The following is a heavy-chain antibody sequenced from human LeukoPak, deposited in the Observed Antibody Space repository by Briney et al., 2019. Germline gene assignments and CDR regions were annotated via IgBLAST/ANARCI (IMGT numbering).Heavy chain of an antibody. CDR3: AKEPYSSGWSPFDY. V-gene: IGHV3-23*01. Sequence: GESLRLSCAASGFTFSGYAMSWVRQAPGKGLEWVSAISGSGGSTYYADSVKGRFTISRDNSKNTLYLQMNSLRAEDTAVYYCAKEPYSSGWSPFDYWGQGTLVTVSS. D-gene: IGHD6-19*01. J-gene: IGHJ4*02. CDR1: GFTFSGYA. CDR2: ISGSGGST.